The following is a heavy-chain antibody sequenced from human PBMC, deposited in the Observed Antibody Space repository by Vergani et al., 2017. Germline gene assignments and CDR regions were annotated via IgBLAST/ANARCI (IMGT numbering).Heavy chain of an antibody. D-gene: IGHD6-13*01. CDR2: ISAYNGNT. Sequence: QVQLVQSGAEVKKPGASVKVSCKASGYTFTSYGISWVRQAPGQGLEWMGWISAYNGNTNYAQKLKGRVPMTTDTSTSTDCMELRSLRSDDTAVYYCAGAIAGAAAGTYWGQGTLVTVSS. CDR3: AGAIAGAAAGTY. V-gene: IGHV1-18*01. J-gene: IGHJ4*02. CDR1: GYTFTSYG.